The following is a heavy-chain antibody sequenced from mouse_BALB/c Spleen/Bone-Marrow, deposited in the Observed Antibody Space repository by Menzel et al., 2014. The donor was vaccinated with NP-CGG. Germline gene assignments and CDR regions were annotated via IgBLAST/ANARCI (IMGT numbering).Heavy chain of an antibody. J-gene: IGHJ4*01. CDR2: IRNKANGYTT. CDR1: GFTFTDYY. CDR3: ARNYDGAMDY. V-gene: IGHV7-3*02. D-gene: IGHD2-12*01. Sequence: EVQRVESGGGLVQPGGSLRLSCAPSGFTFTDYYMSWVRQPPGKALEWLGFIRNKANGYTTEYSASVKGRFTISRDNSQSILYLQMNTLRAEDSATYYCARNYDGAMDYWGQGTSVTVSS.